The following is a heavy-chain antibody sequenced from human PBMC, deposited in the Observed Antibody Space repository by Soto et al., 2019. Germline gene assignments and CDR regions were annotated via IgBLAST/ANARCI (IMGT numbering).Heavy chain of an antibody. CDR3: VSSNWFDP. CDR1: GGSISSNSYY. Sequence: SETLSLTCTVSGGSISSNSYYWGWIRQPPGKGLEWIGRIYYSGSTYYNPSLKSRVTISVDTSKNQFSLKLSSVTAADTAVYYCVSSNWFDPWGQGTPVTVSS. CDR2: IYYSGST. J-gene: IGHJ5*02. V-gene: IGHV4-39*01.